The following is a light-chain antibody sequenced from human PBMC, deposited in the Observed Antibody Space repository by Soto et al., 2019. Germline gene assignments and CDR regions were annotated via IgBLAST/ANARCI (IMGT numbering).Light chain of an antibody. CDR1: QSISSW. CDR2: DAS. CDR3: QQYSSYSWT. Sequence: DIQMTQSPSTLSASVGDRVTITCRASQSISSWLAWYQQKPGKAPKLLIYDASSLESGVPSRFSGSVSGTEFTLTISSLQPDDFATYYCQQYSSYSWTFGQGTKVEIK. J-gene: IGKJ1*01. V-gene: IGKV1-5*01.